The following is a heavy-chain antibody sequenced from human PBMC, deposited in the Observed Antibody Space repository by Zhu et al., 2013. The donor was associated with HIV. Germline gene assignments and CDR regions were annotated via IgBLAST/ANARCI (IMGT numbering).Heavy chain of an antibody. CDR3: ARVAEGYYDSSGYYYD. J-gene: IGHJ1*01. CDR2: IIPIFGTA. CDR1: GGTFSSYA. V-gene: IGHV1-69*01. D-gene: IGHD3-22*01. Sequence: QVQLVQSGAEVKKPGSSVKVSCKASGGTFSSYAISWVRQAPGQGLEWMGGIIPIFGTANYAQKFQGRVTITADESTSTAYMELSSLRSEDTAVYYCARVAEGYYDSSGYYYDWGQGPWSPSPQ.